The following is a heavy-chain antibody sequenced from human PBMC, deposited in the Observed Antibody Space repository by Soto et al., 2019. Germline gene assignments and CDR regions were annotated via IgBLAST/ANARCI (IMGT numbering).Heavy chain of an antibody. V-gene: IGHV1-2*04. Sequence: ASVKVSCKASGYTFTGYYMHWVRQAPGQGLEWMGWINPNSSGTNYAQKFQGWVTMTRDTSISTAYMELSRLRSDDTAVYYCARDNGDRGDAFDIWGQGTMVTVSS. D-gene: IGHD2-8*01. CDR3: ARDNGDRGDAFDI. J-gene: IGHJ3*02. CDR1: GYTFTGYY. CDR2: INPNSSGT.